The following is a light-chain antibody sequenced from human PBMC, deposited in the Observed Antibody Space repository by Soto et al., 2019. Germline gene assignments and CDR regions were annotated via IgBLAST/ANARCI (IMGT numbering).Light chain of an antibody. Sequence: EIVLTQSPATLSLSPGERATLSCRASQSVSTYLSWYQQRPGQAPRLLIYDASYRATDIPPRFSGSGSGTDFTLTISRLEPEDFAVYYCQQYGSSPRTFGQGTKVDIK. CDR2: DAS. CDR3: QQYGSSPRT. J-gene: IGKJ1*01. V-gene: IGKV3-20*01. CDR1: QSVSTY.